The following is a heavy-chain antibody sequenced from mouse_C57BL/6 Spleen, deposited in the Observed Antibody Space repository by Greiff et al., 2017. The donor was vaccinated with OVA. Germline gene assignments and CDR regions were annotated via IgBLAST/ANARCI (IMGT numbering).Heavy chain of an antibody. J-gene: IGHJ1*03. CDR2: ISGGGGNT. CDR1: GFTFSSYT. Sequence: EVHLVESGGGLVKPGGSLKLSCAASGFTFSSYTMSWVRQTPEKRLEWVATISGGGGNTYYPDSVKGRFTISRDNAKNTLYLQMSSLRSEDTALYYCARQGISPYWYFDVWGTGTTVTVSS. CDR3: ARQGISPYWYFDV. V-gene: IGHV5-9*01.